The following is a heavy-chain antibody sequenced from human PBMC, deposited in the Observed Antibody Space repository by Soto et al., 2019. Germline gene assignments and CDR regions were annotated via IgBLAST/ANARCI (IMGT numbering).Heavy chain of an antibody. J-gene: IGHJ4*02. CDR3: ARDLRDSSSSGDY. D-gene: IGHD6-6*01. V-gene: IGHV1-46*01. CDR2: IDPSGGRT. Sequence: ASVKVSCKASGYTFTTYYMHWVRQAPGQGLEWMGVIDPSGGRTNYAQKFQGRVTMTRDTSTSTAYMELSSLRSEDTAVYYCARDLRDSSSSGDYWGQGTLVTVSS. CDR1: GYTFTTYY.